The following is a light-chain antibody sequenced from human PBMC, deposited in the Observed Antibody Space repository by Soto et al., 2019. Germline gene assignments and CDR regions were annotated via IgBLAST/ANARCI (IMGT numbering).Light chain of an antibody. V-gene: IGKV3-20*01. CDR1: QSVSSSY. CDR3: QQYAGSPWT. CDR2: DTS. Sequence: EIVLTQSPGTLSLSPGERATVSCRASQSVSSSYLVWYQQKPGQAPRLLIYDTSSRATGIPDRFSGSGSGTDFTLTISRLEPEDFAVYYCQQYAGSPWTFGQGTKVDI. J-gene: IGKJ1*01.